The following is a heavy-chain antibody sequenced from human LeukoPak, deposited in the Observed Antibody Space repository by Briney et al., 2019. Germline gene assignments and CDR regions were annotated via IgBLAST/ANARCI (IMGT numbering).Heavy chain of an antibody. D-gene: IGHD3-3*01. J-gene: IGHJ4*02. CDR1: GFTFSNFW. CDR3: ARDLGDFWSGYYRGGDYFDY. Sequence: GGSLRLSCAASGFTFSNFWMYWVRQPPGKGLVWVSRISSDGSNTNYADSVKGRFTISRDNAKNTLYLQMNSLRAEDTAVYYCARDLGDFWSGYYRGGDYFDYWGQGTLVTVSS. CDR2: ISSDGSNT. V-gene: IGHV3-74*01.